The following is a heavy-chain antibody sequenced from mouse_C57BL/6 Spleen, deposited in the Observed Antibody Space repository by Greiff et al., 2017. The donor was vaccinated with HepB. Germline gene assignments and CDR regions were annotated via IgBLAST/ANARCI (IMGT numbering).Heavy chain of an antibody. CDR1: GFSFNTYA. CDR3: VRQVTTGYFDY. CDR2: IRSKSNNYAT. Sequence: EVQLQESGGGLVQPKGSLKLSCAASGFSFNTYAMNWVRQAPGKGLEWVARIRSKSNNYATYYADSVKDRFTISRDDSESMLYLQMNNLKTEDTAMYYCVRQVTTGYFDYWGQGTTLTVSS. D-gene: IGHD2-2*01. V-gene: IGHV10-1*01. J-gene: IGHJ2*01.